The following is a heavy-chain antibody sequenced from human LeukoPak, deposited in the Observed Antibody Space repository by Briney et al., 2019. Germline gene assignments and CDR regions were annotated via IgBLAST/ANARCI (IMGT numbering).Heavy chain of an antibody. V-gene: IGHV4-39*07. CDR1: GGSISSSSYY. CDR2: IYYSGST. D-gene: IGHD2-15*01. Sequence: SETLSLTCTVSGGSISSSSYYWGWIRQPPGKGLEWIGSIYYSGSTYYNPSLKSRVTISVDTSKNQFSLKLSSVTAADTAVYYCARVGDYCSGGSCYLSNWFDPWGQGTLVTVSS. J-gene: IGHJ5*02. CDR3: ARVGDYCSGGSCYLSNWFDP.